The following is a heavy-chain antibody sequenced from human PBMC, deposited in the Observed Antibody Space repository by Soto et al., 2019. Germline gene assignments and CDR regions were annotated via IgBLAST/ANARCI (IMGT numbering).Heavy chain of an antibody. V-gene: IGHV1-69*13. J-gene: IGHJ4*02. CDR3: ARSPPSSYYGGSGTFDY. D-gene: IGHD3-10*01. CDR1: GGTFSSYA. CDR2: IIPIFGTA. Sequence: SVKVSCKASGGTFSSYAISWVRQAPGQGLEWMGGIIPIFGTANYAQKFQGRVTITADESTSTAYMELSSLRSEDTAVYYCARSPPSSYYGGSGTFDYWGQGTLVTVSS.